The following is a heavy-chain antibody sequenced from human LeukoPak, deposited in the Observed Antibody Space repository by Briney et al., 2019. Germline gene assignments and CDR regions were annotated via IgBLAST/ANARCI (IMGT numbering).Heavy chain of an antibody. CDR1: GFTFSRYT. CDR2: ISTSGSAM. CDR3: AKDGRYDTTGYYDY. V-gene: IGHV3-48*04. D-gene: IGHD3-22*01. J-gene: IGHJ4*02. Sequence: GGSLRLSCAASGFTFSRYTMNWVRQAPGKGLEWVSHISTSGSAMYYADSVKGRFTISRDNAKNSLFLQMNSLRAEDTALYYCAKDGRYDTTGYYDYWGQGTLVTVSS.